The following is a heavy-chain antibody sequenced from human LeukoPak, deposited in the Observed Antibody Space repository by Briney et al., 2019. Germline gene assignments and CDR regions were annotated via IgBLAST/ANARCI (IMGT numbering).Heavy chain of an antibody. J-gene: IGHJ4*02. CDR2: IYYSGST. CDR3: AREQSDISGFDY. V-gene: IGHV4-59*01. D-gene: IGHD3-10*01. CDR1: GGSISSYY. Sequence: SETLSLTCTVSGGSISSYYWSWIRQPPGKGLEWIGYIYYSGSTNYNPSLKSRVTISVDTSKNQFSLKLSSVTAADTAVYYCAREQSDISGFDYWGQGTLVTVPS.